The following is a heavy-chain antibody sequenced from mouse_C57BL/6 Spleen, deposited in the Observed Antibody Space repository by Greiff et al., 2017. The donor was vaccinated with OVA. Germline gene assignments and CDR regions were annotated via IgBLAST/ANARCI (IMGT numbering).Heavy chain of an antibody. CDR2: IWTGGGT. V-gene: IGHV2-9-1*01. CDR3: ARNPPELGRNYFDY. Sequence: VQLVESGPGLVAPSQSLSITCTVSGFSLTSYAISWVRQPPGKGLEWLGVIWTGGGTNYNSALKSRLSISKDNSKSQVFLKMNSLQTDDTARYYCARNPPELGRNYFDYWGQGTTLTVSS. CDR1: GFSLTSYA. D-gene: IGHD4-1*01. J-gene: IGHJ2*01.